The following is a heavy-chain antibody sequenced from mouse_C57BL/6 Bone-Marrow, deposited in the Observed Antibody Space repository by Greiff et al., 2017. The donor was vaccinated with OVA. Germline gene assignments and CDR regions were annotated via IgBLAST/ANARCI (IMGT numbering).Heavy chain of an antibody. CDR2: INPGSGGT. Sequence: QVQLQQSGAELVRPGTSVKVSCKASGYAFTNYLIEWVKQRPGQGLEWIGVINPGSGGTNYNEKFKGKATLTADKSSSTAYMQLSSLTSEDSAVYFCARRGGYYGNPFAYWGQGTLVTVSA. V-gene: IGHV1-54*01. J-gene: IGHJ3*01. CDR1: GYAFTNYL. CDR3: ARRGGYYGNPFAY. D-gene: IGHD2-1*01.